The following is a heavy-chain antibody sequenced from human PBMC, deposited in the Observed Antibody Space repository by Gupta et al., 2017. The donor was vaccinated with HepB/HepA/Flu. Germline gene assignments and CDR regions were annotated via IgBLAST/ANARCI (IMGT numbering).Heavy chain of an antibody. CDR2: MNPNSGNT. D-gene: IGHD2-21*02. CDR3: ARSAVTTATAIRGLWNWFDP. CDR1: GYTFTSYD. Sequence: QVQLVQSGAEVTKPGASVKVSCKASGYTFTSYDINWVRQATGQGLEWMGWMNPNSGNTGYAQKFQGRVTITRNTSISTAYMELSSLRSEDTAVYYCARSAVTTATAIRGLWNWFDPWGQGTLVTVSS. V-gene: IGHV1-8*03. J-gene: IGHJ5*02.